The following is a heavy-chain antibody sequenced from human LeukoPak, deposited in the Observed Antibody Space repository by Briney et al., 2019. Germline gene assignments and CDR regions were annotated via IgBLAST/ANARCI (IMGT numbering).Heavy chain of an antibody. CDR2: IYYSGST. CDR1: GGSISSSSYY. D-gene: IGHD3-3*01. Sequence: SETLSLTCTVSGGSISSSSYYWGWIRQPPGKGLEWIGSIYYSGSTYYNPSLKSRVTISVDTSKNQFSLKLSSVTAADTAVYYCARDQYDFWSGYYPKPFDPWGQGTLVTVSS. J-gene: IGHJ5*02. CDR3: ARDQYDFWSGYYPKPFDP. V-gene: IGHV4-39*02.